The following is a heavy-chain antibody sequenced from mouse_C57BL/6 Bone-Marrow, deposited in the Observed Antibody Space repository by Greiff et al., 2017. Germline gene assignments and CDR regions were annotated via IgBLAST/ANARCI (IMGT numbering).Heavy chain of an antibody. Sequence: EVKLVESGGGLVQPGGSLSLSCAASGFTFTDYYMSWVRQPPGKALEWLGFIRNKANGYTTEYSASVKGRFTISRDNSQSILYLQMNALRAEDSATYYCARSYDYYYYAMDYWGQGTSVTVSS. CDR1: GFTFTDYY. V-gene: IGHV7-3*01. CDR3: ARSYDYYYYAMDY. J-gene: IGHJ4*01. D-gene: IGHD2-4*01. CDR2: IRNKANGYTT.